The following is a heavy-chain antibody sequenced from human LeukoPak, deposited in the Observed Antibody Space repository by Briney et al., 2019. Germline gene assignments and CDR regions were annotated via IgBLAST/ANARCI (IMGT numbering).Heavy chain of an antibody. CDR2: IPHDRSDK. J-gene: IGHJ4*02. D-gene: IGHD1-20*01. Sequence: GGSLRLSCLASGSRFNNYAMHWVRQAPGKGLEWVAFIPHDRSDKYYTDSVKGRFAISKDNSKNTLFLQMDSLRPEDTAVYYCAKDRNWSFDYWGQGTLVTVSS. CDR3: AKDRNWSFDY. CDR1: GSRFNNYA. V-gene: IGHV3-30*02.